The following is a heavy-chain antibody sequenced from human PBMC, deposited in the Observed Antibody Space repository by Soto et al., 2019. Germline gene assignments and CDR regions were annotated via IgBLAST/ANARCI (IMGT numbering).Heavy chain of an antibody. CDR2: ISTYNGNT. J-gene: IGHJ5*02. V-gene: IGHV1-18*01. D-gene: IGHD6-6*01. CDR1: CYTFFSYG. CDR3: ARKSSSSSWFDP. Sequence: ASVKVSCKASCYTFFSYGISCLRQAPGQGLEWMGWISTYNGNTNYAQKLQDRVTMTTDTSTRTAYMELRSLRPDDTAVYYCARKSSSSSWFDPWGQGTLVTVSS.